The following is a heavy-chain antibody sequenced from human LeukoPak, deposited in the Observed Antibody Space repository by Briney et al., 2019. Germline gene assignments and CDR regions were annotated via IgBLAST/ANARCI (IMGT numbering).Heavy chain of an antibody. CDR2: INAGNGNT. D-gene: IGHD3-10*01. V-gene: IGHV1-3*01. CDR3: ARAGYGSGTEYYYGMDV. CDR1: GYTFTSYA. J-gene: IGHJ6*02. Sequence: GASVTVSCKASGYTFTSYAMHWVRQAPGQRLEWMGWINAGNGNTKYSQKFQGRVTITRDTSASTAYMELSSLRSEDTAVYYCARAGYGSGTEYYYGMDVWGQGTTVTVSS.